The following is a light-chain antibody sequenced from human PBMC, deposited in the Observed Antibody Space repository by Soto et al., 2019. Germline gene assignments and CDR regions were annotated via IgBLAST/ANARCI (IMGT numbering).Light chain of an antibody. CDR2: GAS. CDR3: QQYGSSPRT. V-gene: IGKV3-20*01. CDR1: QSASSR. J-gene: IGKJ1*01. Sequence: EIVLTQSPGTLSLSPGERATLSWRASQSASSRLAWYQHKPGQAPRLLISGASSRATGIPDRFSGSGSGTDFTLTISRLEPEDFAVYYCQQYGSSPRTFGLGTKWIS.